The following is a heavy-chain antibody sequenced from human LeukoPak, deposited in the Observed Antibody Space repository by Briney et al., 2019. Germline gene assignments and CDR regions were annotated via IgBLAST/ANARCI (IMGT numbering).Heavy chain of an antibody. J-gene: IGHJ4*02. CDR2: ISYDGSNK. D-gene: IGHD3-22*01. Sequence: GGPLRLSCAASAFTFSSYCMHWVRQAPAKGLEWVAVISYDGSNKYYGDSVKGRFTISRDNSKNTLFLQMNSLRAEDTAVYYCAKGGTYYYDTSSAYDWSDYFHYWGQGTLVTVSS. V-gene: IGHV3-30*18. CDR3: AKGGTYYYDTSSAYDWSDYFHY. CDR1: AFTFSSYC.